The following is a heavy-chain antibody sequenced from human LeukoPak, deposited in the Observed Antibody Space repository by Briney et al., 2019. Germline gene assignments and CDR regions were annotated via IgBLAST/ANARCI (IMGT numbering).Heavy chain of an antibody. Sequence: GSLRLSCAASGFTFSSYAMSGVGQAPGKGREGVSAISGSGGSTYYADSVKGRFTISRDNAKNSLYLQMNSLRAEDTAVYYCARRAVGSSGYWMTHWGQGTLVTVSS. J-gene: IGHJ4*02. D-gene: IGHD3-22*01. V-gene: IGHV3-23*01. CDR3: ARRAVGSSGYWMTH. CDR1: GFTFSSYA. CDR2: ISGSGGST.